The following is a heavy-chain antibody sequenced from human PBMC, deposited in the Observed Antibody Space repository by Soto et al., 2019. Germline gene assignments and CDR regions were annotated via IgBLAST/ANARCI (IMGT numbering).Heavy chain of an antibody. D-gene: IGHD6-13*01. V-gene: IGHV1-8*01. J-gene: IGHJ3*02. CDR1: GYTFTSYD. CDR2: MNPNSGNT. Sequence: GASVKVSCKASGYTFTSYDIDWVRQATGQGLEWMGWMNPNSGNTGYAQKFQGRVTMTRNTSISTAYMELSSLRSDDTAVYYCARGIAAAGTTAFDAFDIWGQGTMVTVSS. CDR3: ARGIAAAGTTAFDAFDI.